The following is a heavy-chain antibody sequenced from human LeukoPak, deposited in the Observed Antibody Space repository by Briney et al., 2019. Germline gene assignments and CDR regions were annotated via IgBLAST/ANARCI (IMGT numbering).Heavy chain of an antibody. Sequence: GGSLRLSCAASGFTFSNAWMTWVRQAPGKGLEWVANIKQDGSKKSYVDSVKGRFTISRDNAKNSLYPQMNSLRAEDTAIYYCTRVGYIDEGIDYWGQGTLVTVSS. CDR1: GFTFSNAW. CDR3: TRVGYIDEGIDY. D-gene: IGHD5-24*01. CDR2: IKQDGSKK. J-gene: IGHJ4*02. V-gene: IGHV3-7*04.